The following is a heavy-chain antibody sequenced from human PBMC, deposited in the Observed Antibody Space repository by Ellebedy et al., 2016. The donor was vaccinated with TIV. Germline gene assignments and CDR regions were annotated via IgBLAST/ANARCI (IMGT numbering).Heavy chain of an antibody. CDR1: EFTFGRYW. CDR2: IDTDGGTT. CDR3: ARATNSRGLDY. J-gene: IGHJ4*02. Sequence: GESLKISCVTSEFTFGRYWLHWVRQAPGKGLVWVSRIDTDGGTTVYADSVKGRFTISRDNDKNTLFLQMNSLRVEDTAVYYCARATNSRGLDYWGQGTLVSVSS. D-gene: IGHD3/OR15-3a*01. V-gene: IGHV3-74*01.